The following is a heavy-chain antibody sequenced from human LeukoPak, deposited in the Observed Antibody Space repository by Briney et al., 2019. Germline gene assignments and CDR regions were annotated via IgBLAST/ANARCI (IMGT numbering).Heavy chain of an antibody. D-gene: IGHD3-9*01. Sequence: GGSLRLSCAASGFTFSSYLMSWVRQAPGKGLEWVANIKQDGSEKNYVDSVKGRFTISRDNAKNSLYLQMNSLRAEDTAVYYCARGGNRYDILTCYDYWGQGTLVTVSS. CDR2: IKQDGSEK. CDR3: ARGGNRYDILTCYDY. J-gene: IGHJ4*02. CDR1: GFTFSSYL. V-gene: IGHV3-7*01.